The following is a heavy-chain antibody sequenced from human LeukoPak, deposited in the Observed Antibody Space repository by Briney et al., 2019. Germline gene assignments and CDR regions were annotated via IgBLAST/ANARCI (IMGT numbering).Heavy chain of an antibody. V-gene: IGHV4-39*01. CDR1: GGSISSSSYY. CDR3: ARRITMIEVGVVWFDP. D-gene: IGHD3-22*01. CDR2: IYYSGST. J-gene: IGHJ5*02. Sequence: SETLSLTCTVSGGSISSSSYYWGWIRQPPGKGLEWIGSIYYSGSTYYNPSLKSRVTISVDTSKNQFSLKLSSVTAADTAVHYCARRITMIEVGVVWFDPWGQGTLVTVSS.